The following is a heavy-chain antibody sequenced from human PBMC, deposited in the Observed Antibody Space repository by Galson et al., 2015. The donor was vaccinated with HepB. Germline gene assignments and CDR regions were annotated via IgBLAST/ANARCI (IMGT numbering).Heavy chain of an antibody. CDR2: IKQDGSEK. CDR1: GFTFSSYW. J-gene: IGHJ1*01. D-gene: IGHD5-18*01. V-gene: IGHV3-7*03. Sequence: SLRLSCAASGFTFSSYWMSWVRQAPGKGLEWVANIKQDGSEKYYVDSVKGRFTISRDNAKNSLYLQMNSLRAEDTAVYYCARARYSYGYAEYFQHWGQGTLVTVSP. CDR3: ARARYSYGYAEYFQH.